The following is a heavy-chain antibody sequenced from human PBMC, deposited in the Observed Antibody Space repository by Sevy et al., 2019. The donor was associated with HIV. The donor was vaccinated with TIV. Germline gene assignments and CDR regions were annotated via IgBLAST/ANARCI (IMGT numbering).Heavy chain of an antibody. D-gene: IGHD3-3*01. J-gene: IGHJ4*02. CDR1: GFTFSSYA. V-gene: IGHV3-23*01. CDR3: AKQPSFPYYDFWSGYYTPHEVFDY. Sequence: GGSLRLSCAASGFTFSSYAMSWVRQAPGKGLEWVSAISGSGGSTYYADSVKGRFTISRDNSKNTLYLQMNGLRAEDTAVYYCAKQPSFPYYDFWSGYYTPHEVFDYWGQGTLVTVSS. CDR2: ISGSGGST.